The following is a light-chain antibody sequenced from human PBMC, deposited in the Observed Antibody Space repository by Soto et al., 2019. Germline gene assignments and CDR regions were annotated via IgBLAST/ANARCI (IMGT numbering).Light chain of an antibody. CDR3: QQIQRTPWT. CDR1: QNIGTY. J-gene: IGKJ1*01. Sequence: DIQMTQSPSSLSASVGDRVTITCRASQNIGTYLHGYQQKPGKAPWIMISCASTLQSGVPSRFSGSGSGTDFTLTISSLQAEDAASYHCQQIQRTPWTFGQGTKVEI. V-gene: IGKV1-39*01. CDR2: CAS.